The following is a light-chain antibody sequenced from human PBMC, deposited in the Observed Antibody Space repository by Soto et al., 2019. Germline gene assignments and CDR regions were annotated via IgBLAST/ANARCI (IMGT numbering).Light chain of an antibody. CDR2: EVS. CDR3: SSYTSSGGVI. Sequence: QSALTQPASVSGSPGQSITISCTGTSSDVGGYNYVSWYQQHPGKAPKVMIYEVSNRPSGVSNRFSGSKSGNTASLTISGLQAEDETDYYCSSYTSSGGVIFGGGTKLTDL. V-gene: IGLV2-14*01. J-gene: IGLJ2*01. CDR1: SSDVGGYNY.